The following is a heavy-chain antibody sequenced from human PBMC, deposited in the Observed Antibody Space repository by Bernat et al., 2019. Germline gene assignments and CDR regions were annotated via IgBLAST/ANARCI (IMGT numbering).Heavy chain of an antibody. V-gene: IGHV3-49*04. CDR1: GFTFGDYA. Sequence: EVQLVESGGGLVQPGRSLRLSCTASGFTFGDYAMSWVRQAPGKGLEWVGFIRSKAYGGTTEYAASVKGRFTISRDDSKSIAYLQMNSLKTEDTAVYYCTRGGFGYSSSPGYYWGQGTLVTVSS. D-gene: IGHD6-6*01. CDR2: IRSKAYGGTT. J-gene: IGHJ4*02. CDR3: TRGGFGYSSSPGYY.